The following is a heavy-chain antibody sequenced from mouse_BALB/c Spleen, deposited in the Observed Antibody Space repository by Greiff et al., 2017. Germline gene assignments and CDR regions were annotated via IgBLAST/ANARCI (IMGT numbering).Heavy chain of an antibody. D-gene: IGHD1-1*01. CDR2: IRNKANGYTT. V-gene: IGHV7-3*02. J-gene: IGHJ3*01. CDR1: GFTFTDYY. Sequence: EVMLVESGGGLVQPGGSLRLSCATSGFTFTDYYMSWVRQPPGKALEWMGFIRNKANGYTTEYSASVKGRFTISRDNSQSILYLQMNTLRAEDSATYYCARAITTVVASPFAYWGQGTLVTVSA. CDR3: ARAITTVVASPFAY.